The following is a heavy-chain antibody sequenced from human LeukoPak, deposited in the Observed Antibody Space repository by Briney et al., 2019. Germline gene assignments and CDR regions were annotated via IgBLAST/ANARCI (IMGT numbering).Heavy chain of an antibody. J-gene: IGHJ4*02. CDR3: ARHYGQRRPVLLWFGELIARPSFQPFDY. D-gene: IGHD3-10*01. CDR2: INHSGST. CDR1: GGSFSGYY. Sequence: SETLSLTCAVYGGSFSGYYWSWIRQPPGKGLEWIGEINHSGSTNYNPSLKSRVTISVDTSKNQFSLKLSSVTAADTAVYYCARHYGQRRPVLLWFGELIARPSFQPFDYWGQGTLVTVSS. V-gene: IGHV4-34*01.